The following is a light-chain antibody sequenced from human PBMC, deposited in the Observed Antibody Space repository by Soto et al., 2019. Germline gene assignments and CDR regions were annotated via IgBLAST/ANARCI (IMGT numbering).Light chain of an antibody. CDR3: YSFTRSSTYV. Sequence: QSVLTQPASVSGSPGQSITISCTGTTSDVGGYDYVSWYQQHPGQAPKLLIYEVSNRPSGVSHRFSGSKSGNTASLSISGLQAEDEADYYCYSFTRSSTYVFGSGTKGTVL. V-gene: IGLV2-14*01. CDR2: EVS. CDR1: TSDVGGYDY. J-gene: IGLJ1*01.